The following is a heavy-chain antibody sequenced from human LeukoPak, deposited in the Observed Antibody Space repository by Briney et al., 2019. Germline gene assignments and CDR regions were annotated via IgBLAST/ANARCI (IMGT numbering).Heavy chain of an antibody. V-gene: IGHV1-69*05. Sequence: SVKVSCKASGGTFSSYAISWLRQAPGQGLEWMGRITPIFGTANYAQKFQGRVTITTDESTSTAYMELSSLRSEDTAVYYCASHPGYCSGGSCYYYYFDYWGQGTLVTVSS. CDR2: ITPIFGTA. J-gene: IGHJ4*02. CDR1: GGTFSSYA. D-gene: IGHD2-15*01. CDR3: ASHPGYCSGGSCYYYYFDY.